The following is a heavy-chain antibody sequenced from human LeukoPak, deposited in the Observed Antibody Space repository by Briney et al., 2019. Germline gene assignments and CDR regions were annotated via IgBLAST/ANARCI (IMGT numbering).Heavy chain of an antibody. CDR3: AKGGGGRLIYSYYMDV. Sequence: GGSLRLSCAAAGFTFSNFWMSWVRQAPGKGREGVANIKQDGSEKYYVDAVKGRFTISRDNTRNKLYLQMFSLRAEDMALYYCAKGGGGRLIYSYYMDVWGKGTTVTVSS. D-gene: IGHD3-16*01. V-gene: IGHV3-7*03. CDR2: IKQDGSEK. J-gene: IGHJ6*03. CDR1: GFTFSNFW.